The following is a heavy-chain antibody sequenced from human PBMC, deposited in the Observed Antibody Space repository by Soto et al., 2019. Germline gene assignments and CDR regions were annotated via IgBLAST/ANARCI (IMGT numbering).Heavy chain of an antibody. CDR1: GDSITSGGVY. CDR2: IHSSGST. Sequence: SETQSLTCSVSGDSITSGGVYWSWIRQLPGKGLDWIGRIHSSGSTSYNPSPMSRLTLSIDTSKNQFSLKLTSVTAADTAVFYCARLRLADTGGYGEFDPWGQGTLVTVSS. V-gene: IGHV4-31*03. D-gene: IGHD3-22*01. J-gene: IGHJ5*02. CDR3: ARLRLADTGGYGEFDP.